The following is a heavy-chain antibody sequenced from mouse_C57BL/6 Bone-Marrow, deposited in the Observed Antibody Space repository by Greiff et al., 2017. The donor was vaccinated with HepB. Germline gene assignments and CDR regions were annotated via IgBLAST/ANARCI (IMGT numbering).Heavy chain of an antibody. CDR2: INPYNGGT. V-gene: IGHV1-19*01. CDR3: ARSGYYYAMDY. Sequence: VQLQQSGPVLVKPGASVKMSCMASGYTFTDYYMNWVKQSHGKSLEWIGVINPYNGGTSYNQKFKGKATLTVDKSSSTAYMELNSLTSEDSAVYYCARSGYYYAMDYWGQGTSVTVSS. D-gene: IGHD3-2*02. J-gene: IGHJ4*01. CDR1: GYTFTDYY.